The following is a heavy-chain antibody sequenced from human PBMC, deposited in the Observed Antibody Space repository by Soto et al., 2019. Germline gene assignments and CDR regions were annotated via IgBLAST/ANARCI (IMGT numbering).Heavy chain of an antibody. J-gene: IGHJ4*02. V-gene: IGHV3-33*01. D-gene: IGHD5-18*01. CDR1: GFTFSRYG. CDR3: ARDYGYSDY. CDR2: IWYDGSNK. Sequence: QVQLVESGGGVVQPGKSLRLSCAASASGFTFSRYGMHWVHQAPGKGLEWVALIWYDGSNKYYADSVKGRFTISRDNSKNTLYLQMNSLRAEDTAVYYCARDYGYSDYWGQGTLVTVSS.